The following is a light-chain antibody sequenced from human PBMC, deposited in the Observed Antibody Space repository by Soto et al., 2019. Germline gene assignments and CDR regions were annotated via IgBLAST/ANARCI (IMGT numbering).Light chain of an antibody. CDR3: QQYHNWPPQYT. Sequence: EIVMTQSPASLSVSPGDVATLSCWASQSVASNVAWYQQKPGQGPRLLIHGASTRAAGVPARFSGSGSGTDFTRTIGRLQSEDCAVYYCQQYHNWPPQYTFGQGTKLQI. V-gene: IGKV3-15*01. CDR2: GAS. J-gene: IGKJ2*01. CDR1: QSVASN.